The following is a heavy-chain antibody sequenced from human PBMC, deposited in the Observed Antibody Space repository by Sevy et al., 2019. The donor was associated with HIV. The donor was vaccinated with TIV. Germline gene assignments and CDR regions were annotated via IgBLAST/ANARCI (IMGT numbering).Heavy chain of an antibody. V-gene: IGHV3-21*01. J-gene: IGHJ6*02. CDR3: ARDLGYCSSTSCYGAYYYYGMDV. CDR1: GFTFSSYT. CDR2: ITGGSSYI. D-gene: IGHD2-2*01. Sequence: GGSLRLSCAASGFTFSSYTMNWVRQAPGKGLEWVSSITGGSSYIYYADSVKGRFTISRDNAKNSLYLQMNSLRAEDTAVYYCARDLGYCSSTSCYGAYYYYGMDVWGQGTTVTVSS.